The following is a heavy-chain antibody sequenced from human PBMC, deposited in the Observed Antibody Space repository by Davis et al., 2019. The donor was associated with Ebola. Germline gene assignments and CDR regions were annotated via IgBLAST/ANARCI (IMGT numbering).Heavy chain of an antibody. CDR3: VRGSPVTGYWYFDL. CDR2: ISTNGENT. CDR1: GFTFSSYA. V-gene: IGHV3-64D*06. J-gene: IGHJ2*01. D-gene: IGHD4-17*01. Sequence: GGSLRLSCSASGFTFSSYAMHWVRQAPGKGLESVSRISTNGENTYYAESVKGRFTISRDNSKDTLYLQMRSLRTEDTAVYYCVRGSPVTGYWYFDLWGRGALATVSS.